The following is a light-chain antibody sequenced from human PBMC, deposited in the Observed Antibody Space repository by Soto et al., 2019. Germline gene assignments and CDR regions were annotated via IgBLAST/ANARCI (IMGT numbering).Light chain of an antibody. CDR2: EVT. CDR3: ISYAGSNNLL. V-gene: IGLV2-8*01. J-gene: IGLJ2*01. CDR1: SSDVGGYDY. Sequence: QSALTQPPSASGSPGQSVTISCTGTSSDVGGYDYVSWYQQHPGKAPKLMIYEVTKRPSGVPDRFSGSKSGNTASLTVSGLQAEDEADYHCISYAGSNNLLFGGGTKLTVL.